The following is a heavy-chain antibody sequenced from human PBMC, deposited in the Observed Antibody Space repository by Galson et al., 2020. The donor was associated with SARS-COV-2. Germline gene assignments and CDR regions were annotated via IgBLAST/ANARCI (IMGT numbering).Heavy chain of an antibody. J-gene: IGHJ6*03. CDR2: ISSSSSYT. CDR1: GFTFSDYY. Sequence: MHGESLKISCAASGFTFSDYYMSWIRQAPGKGLEWVSYISSSSSYTNYADSVKGRFTISRDNAKNSLYLQMNSLRAEDTAVYYCARGGSRPIMAFDYYYFYMKVWGKGTTVTVSS. CDR3: ARGGSRPIMAFDYYYFYMKV. V-gene: IGHV3-11*06. D-gene: IGHD3-10*01.